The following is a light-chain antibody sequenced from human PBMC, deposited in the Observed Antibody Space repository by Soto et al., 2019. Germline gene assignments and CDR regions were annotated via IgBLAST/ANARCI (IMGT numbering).Light chain of an antibody. CDR1: QSVSSY. CDR3: QQRSNWPWT. CDR2: DAS. J-gene: IGKJ1*01. V-gene: IGKV3-11*01. Sequence: EIVLTQSPATLSLSPGERATLSCRASQSVSSYLAWYQQKPGQAPTLLIYDASNRATGIAARLSGSGSGTDFSLTISNLEPEDFAVYYCQQRSNWPWTFGQGTKVDIK.